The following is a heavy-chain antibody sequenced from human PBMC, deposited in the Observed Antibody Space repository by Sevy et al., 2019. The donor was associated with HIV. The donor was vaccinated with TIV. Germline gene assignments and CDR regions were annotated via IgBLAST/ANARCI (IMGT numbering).Heavy chain of an antibody. CDR3: AKDIRIAAAETYYYYGMDV. CDR1: GFTFSSYG. J-gene: IGHJ6*02. CDR2: ISYDGSNK. D-gene: IGHD6-13*01. Sequence: GGSLRLSCAASGFTFSSYGMHWVRQAPGKGLEWVAVISYDGSNKYYADSVKGRFTISRDNSKNTLYLQINSLRAEDTAVYYCAKDIRIAAAETYYYYGMDVWGQGTTVTVSS. V-gene: IGHV3-30*18.